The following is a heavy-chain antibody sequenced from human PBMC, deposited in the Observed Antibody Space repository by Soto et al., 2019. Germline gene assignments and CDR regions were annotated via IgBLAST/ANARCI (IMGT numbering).Heavy chain of an antibody. CDR2: ISWNSGSI. V-gene: IGHV3-9*01. CDR3: TQGGQLLTEGGGY. D-gene: IGHD2-2*01. CDR1: GFTFDDYA. Sequence: EVQLVESGGGLVQPGRSLRLSCAASGFTFDDYAMHWVRQAPGKGLEWVSGISWNSGSIAYADSVKGRFTISRDKAKNSLYLQLNRLRAGDTALYCCTQGGQLLTEGGGYWGQGTLVTVSS. J-gene: IGHJ4*02.